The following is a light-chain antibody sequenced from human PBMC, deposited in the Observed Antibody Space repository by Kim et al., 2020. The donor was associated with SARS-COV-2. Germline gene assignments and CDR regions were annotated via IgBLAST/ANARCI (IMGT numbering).Light chain of an antibody. V-gene: IGKV1-5*03. J-gene: IGKJ1*01. CDR2: KAS. Sequence: AAVGDRVTITCRASQSISSWLAWYQQKPGKAPKLLNYKASSLESGVPSRFSGSGSGTEFTLTISSLQPDDFATYYCQQYNSYPWTFGQGTKVDIK. CDR1: QSISSW. CDR3: QQYNSYPWT.